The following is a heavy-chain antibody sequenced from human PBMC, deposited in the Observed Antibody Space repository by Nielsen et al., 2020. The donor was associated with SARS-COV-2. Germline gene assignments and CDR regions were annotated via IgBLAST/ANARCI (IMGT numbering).Heavy chain of an antibody. CDR3: AKDGPRVNSGSYDYYYYMDV. V-gene: IGHV3-30*18. CDR1: GFTFSSYC. D-gene: IGHD1-26*01. J-gene: IGHJ6*03. Sequence: GESLKISCAASGFTFSSYCMSWVRQAPGKGLEWVAVISYDGSNKYYADSVKGRFTISRDNSKNTLYLQMNSLRAEDTAVYYCAKDGPRVNSGSYDYYYYMDVWGKGTTVTVSS. CDR2: ISYDGSNK.